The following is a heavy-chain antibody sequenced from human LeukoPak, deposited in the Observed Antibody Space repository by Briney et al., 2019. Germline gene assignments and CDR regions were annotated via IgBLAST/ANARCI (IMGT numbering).Heavy chain of an antibody. CDR1: GGTFSSYA. D-gene: IGHD2-2*01. V-gene: IGHV1-69*13. J-gene: IGHJ5*02. CDR3: ARDLTIVVDPAAPGFDP. Sequence: ASVKVSCKASGGTFSSYAISWVRQAPGQGLEWMGGIIPIFGTANYAQKFQGRVTITADESTSTAYMELSSLRSEDTAVYYCARDLTIVVDPAAPGFDPWGQGTLVTVSS. CDR2: IIPIFGTA.